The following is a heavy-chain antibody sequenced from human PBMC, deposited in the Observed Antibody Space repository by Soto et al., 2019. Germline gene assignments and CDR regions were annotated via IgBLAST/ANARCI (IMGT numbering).Heavy chain of an antibody. CDR1: GGSMNIYY. V-gene: IGHV4-59*04. J-gene: IGHJ2*01. CDR3: ARVKVGDLFRFNWFFDL. Sequence: SETLSLTCTVSGGSMNIYYWTWIRQPPGKGLEWIAYIFHTGSTFYNSSLKPRVSISVDRSKNQFSLKLKSVTETDTAVYYCARVKVGDLFRFNWFFDLWGRGTLVTVSS. D-gene: IGHD3-3*01. CDR2: IFHTGST.